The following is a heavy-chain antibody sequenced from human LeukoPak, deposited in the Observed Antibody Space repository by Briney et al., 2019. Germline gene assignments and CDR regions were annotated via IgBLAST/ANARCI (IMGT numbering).Heavy chain of an antibody. D-gene: IGHD3-3*01. J-gene: IGHJ4*02. CDR3: VLRFLEWLFPGW. V-gene: IGHV1-69*02. Sequence: SVKVSCKASGGTFSSYTISWVRQAPGQGLEWMGRIIPILGIANYAQKFQGRVAITADKSTSTAYMELSSLRSEDTAVYYCVLRFLEWLFPGWWGQGTLVTVSS. CDR2: IIPILGIA. CDR1: GGTFSSYT.